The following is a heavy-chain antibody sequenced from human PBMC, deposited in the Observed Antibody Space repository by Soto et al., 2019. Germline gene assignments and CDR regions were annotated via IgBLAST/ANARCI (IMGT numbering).Heavy chain of an antibody. V-gene: IGHV4-59*01. CDR2: IYYSGST. Sequence: SETLSLTCTVSGGSISSYYWSWIRQPPGKGLEWFGYIYYSGSTNYNPSLKSRVTISVDTSKNQFSLKLSSVTAADTAVYYCARDVGGFTMVRGVIRYGWFDPWGQGTLVTVSS. D-gene: IGHD3-10*01. CDR1: GGSISSYY. J-gene: IGHJ5*02. CDR3: ARDVGGFTMVRGVIRYGWFDP.